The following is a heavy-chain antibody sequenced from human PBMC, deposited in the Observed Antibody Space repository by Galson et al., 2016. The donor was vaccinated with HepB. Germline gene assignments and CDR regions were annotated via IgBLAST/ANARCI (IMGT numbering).Heavy chain of an antibody. CDR1: DSSFSRYA. CDR3: ASNTYSYDKTGTYYVNFFHY. J-gene: IGHJ4*02. Sequence: SLRLSCAASDSSFSRYAMHWVRQSPDKGLEWVAVITFDGRNKYYADSMKGRFSISRDNSKNTLYLEMNSLRNEDAAVYYCASNTYSYDKTGTYYVNFFHYWGQGTRLTVPS. CDR2: ITFDGRNK. V-gene: IGHV3-30-3*01. D-gene: IGHD1-7*01.